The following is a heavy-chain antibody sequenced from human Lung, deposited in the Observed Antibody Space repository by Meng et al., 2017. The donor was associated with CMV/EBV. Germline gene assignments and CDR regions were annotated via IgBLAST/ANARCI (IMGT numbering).Heavy chain of an antibody. D-gene: IGHD1-26*01. CDR2: IRYDATNK. CDR3: AKEGGGSYQVYNWFDP. CDR1: GCTVSSFL. V-gene: IGHV3-30*02. J-gene: IGHJ5*02. Sequence: APGCTVSSFLLHWGPQAPGEGLGWVAFIRYDATNKYYADSLQGRFPISRHNSKNTVYLQMHSLRAEDTAVYYCAKEGGGSYQVYNWFDPWGQGXLVTVSS.